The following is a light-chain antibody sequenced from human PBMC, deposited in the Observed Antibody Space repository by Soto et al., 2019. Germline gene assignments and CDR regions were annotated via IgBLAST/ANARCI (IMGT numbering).Light chain of an antibody. J-gene: IGLJ2*01. Sequence: QSALTQPASVSGSPGQSITISCTGTSSDVGGYNYVSWYQQHPGKAPKLMIYDVSYRPSGVSNRFSGSKSDNTASLTISGLQAQDEAYYYCSSYTSINPRVFGGGTKLTVL. V-gene: IGLV2-14*03. CDR3: SSYTSINPRV. CDR2: DVS. CDR1: SSDVGGYNY.